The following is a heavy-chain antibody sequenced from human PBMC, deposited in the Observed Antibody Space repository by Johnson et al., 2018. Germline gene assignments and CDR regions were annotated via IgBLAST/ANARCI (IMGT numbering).Heavy chain of an antibody. CDR3: TRCPSSGWYVDAFDI. J-gene: IGHJ3*02. V-gene: IGHV3-49*03. Sequence: VQLVQSGGGLVQPGRSLRLSCTASGFTFGDYAMSWFRQAPGKGLEWVGFIRSKAYGGTTEYAASVKGRFTISRDDSKSIAYLQMKSLKTEDTAVYYCTRCPSSGWYVDAFDIWGQGTMVTVSS. CDR1: GFTFGDYA. CDR2: IRSKAYGGTT. D-gene: IGHD6-19*01.